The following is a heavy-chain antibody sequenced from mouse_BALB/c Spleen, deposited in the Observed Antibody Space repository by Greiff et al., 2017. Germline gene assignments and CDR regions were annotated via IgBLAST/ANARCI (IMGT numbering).Heavy chain of an antibody. V-gene: IGHV1-4*01. J-gene: IGHJ3*01. CDR3: ARGELPWAWFAY. Sequence: VKLQESGAELARPGASVKMSCKASGYTFTSYTMHWVKQRPGQGLEWIGYINPSSGYTNYNQKFKDKATLTADKSSSTAYMQLSSLTSEDSAVYYCARGELPWAWFAYWGQGTLVTVSA. D-gene: IGHD2-1*01. CDR1: GYTFTSYT. CDR2: INPSSGYT.